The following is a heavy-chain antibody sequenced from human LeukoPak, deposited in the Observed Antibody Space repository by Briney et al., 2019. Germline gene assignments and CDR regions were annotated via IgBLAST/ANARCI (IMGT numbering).Heavy chain of an antibody. J-gene: IGHJ4*02. CDR1: GGSVSSGSYY. Sequence: PSETLSLTCTVSGGSVSSGSYYWSWIRQPPGKGLEWIGYIYYSGSTNYNPSLKSRVTISVDTSKNQFSLKLSSVTAADTAVYYCAREIAVAGSPFDYWGQGTLVTVSS. CDR2: IYYSGST. CDR3: AREIAVAGSPFDY. V-gene: IGHV4-61*01. D-gene: IGHD6-19*01.